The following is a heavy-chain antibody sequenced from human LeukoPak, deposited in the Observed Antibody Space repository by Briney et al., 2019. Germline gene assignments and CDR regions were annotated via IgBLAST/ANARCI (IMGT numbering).Heavy chain of an antibody. CDR1: GGTFSSYA. V-gene: IGHV1-69*05. D-gene: IGHD6-6*01. CDR3: AWLHLQLVRGGDDFDI. CDR2: IIPIFGTA. J-gene: IGHJ3*02. Sequence: SVKVSCKASGGTFSSYAISWVRQAPGQGLEWMGRIIPIFGTANYAQKFQGRVTITTDESTSTAYMELSSLRSEDTAVYYCAWLHLQLVRGGDDFDIWGQGTMVTVSS.